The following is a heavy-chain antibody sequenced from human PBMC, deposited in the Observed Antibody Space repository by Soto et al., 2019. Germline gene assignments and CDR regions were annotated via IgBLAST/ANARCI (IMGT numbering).Heavy chain of an antibody. CDR2: IYYSGST. J-gene: IGHJ3*02. Sequence: PSETLSLTCTVSGGSISSGGYYWSWIRQHPGKGLEWIGYIYYSGSTYYNPSLKSRVTISVDTSKNQFSLELSSVTAADTAVYYCASYYDSSGSPAFDIWGQGTRVTVSS. CDR3: ASYYDSSGSPAFDI. D-gene: IGHD3-22*01. CDR1: GGSISSGGYY. V-gene: IGHV4-31*03.